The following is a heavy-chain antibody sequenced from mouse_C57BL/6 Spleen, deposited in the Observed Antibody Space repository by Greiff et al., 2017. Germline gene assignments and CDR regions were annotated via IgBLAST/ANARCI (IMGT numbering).Heavy chain of an antibody. J-gene: IGHJ3*01. Sequence: EVQLQQSGPELVKPGASVKISCKASGYTFTDYYMNWVKQSHGKSLEWIGDINPNNGGTSYNQKFKGKATLTVDKSSSTAYMERRSLTSADSAVYYGAKGGSSSWFGDWGQGTLVTVAA. CDR2: INPNNGGT. D-gene: IGHD1-1*01. V-gene: IGHV1-26*01. CDR3: AKGGSSSWFGD. CDR1: GYTFTDYY.